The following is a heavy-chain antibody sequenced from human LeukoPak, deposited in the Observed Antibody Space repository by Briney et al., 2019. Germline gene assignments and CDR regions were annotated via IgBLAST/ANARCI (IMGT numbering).Heavy chain of an antibody. Sequence: GGSLRLSCAASGFTISSSAATWVRQAPGKGLDWVSTITRSGSSTYYADSVKGRFTVSRDNSRNTLYLEMNSLRVEDTAIYFCAKDMGGRLGPWGQGILVTVSS. J-gene: IGHJ5*02. V-gene: IGHV3-23*01. CDR2: ITRSGSST. CDR3: AKDMGGRLGP. D-gene: IGHD1-26*01. CDR1: GFTISSSA.